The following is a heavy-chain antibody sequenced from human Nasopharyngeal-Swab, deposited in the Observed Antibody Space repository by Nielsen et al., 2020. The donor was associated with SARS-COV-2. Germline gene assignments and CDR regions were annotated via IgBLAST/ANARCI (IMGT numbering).Heavy chain of an antibody. D-gene: IGHD3-16*02. Sequence: SETLSLTCAVYGGSFSGYYWSWIRQPPGKGLEWIGEINHSGSTIYNPSLKSRVTISVDTSKNQFSLKLSSVTAADTAVYYCARDPPMITFGGVIVRGGYWGQGTLVTVSS. CDR2: INHSGST. J-gene: IGHJ4*02. CDR3: ARDPPMITFGGVIVRGGY. V-gene: IGHV4-34*01. CDR1: GGSFSGYY.